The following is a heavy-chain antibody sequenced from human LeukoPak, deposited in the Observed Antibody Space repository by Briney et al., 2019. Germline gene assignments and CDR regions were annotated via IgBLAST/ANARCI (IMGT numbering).Heavy chain of an antibody. Sequence: GGSLRLSCAASGFTFSSYWMHWVRQAPGKGLVWVSRINSDGSSTSYADSVKGRFTISRDNAKNTLYLQMNSLRAEDTAVYYCARAAYSSTWYSRYFDLWGRGTLVTVSS. CDR2: INSDGSST. CDR3: ARAAYSSTWYSRYFDL. V-gene: IGHV3-74*01. J-gene: IGHJ2*01. D-gene: IGHD6-13*01. CDR1: GFTFSSYW.